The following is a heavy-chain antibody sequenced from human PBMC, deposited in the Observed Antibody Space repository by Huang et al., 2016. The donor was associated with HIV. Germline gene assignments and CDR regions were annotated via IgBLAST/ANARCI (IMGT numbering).Heavy chain of an antibody. Sequence: QVQLQQWGTGLLKPSETLSLKCAVYGGSFSNHYWSWLRQSPGKGPEWIGEINHRGKSTHNPSLRRRMTMSSDTSKSQFYLNLTSVTTADTGVYYCARPKMIDGTPDSSWNYFDSWGQGTLVIVSS. CDR2: INHRGKS. V-gene: IGHV4-34*02. CDR3: ARPKMIDGTPDSSWNYFDS. CDR1: GGSFSNHY. J-gene: IGHJ4*02. D-gene: IGHD2-21*01.